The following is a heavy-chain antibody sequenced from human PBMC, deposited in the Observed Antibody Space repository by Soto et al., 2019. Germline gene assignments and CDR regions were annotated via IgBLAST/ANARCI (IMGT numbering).Heavy chain of an antibody. CDR1: GFTFSSYD. Sequence: EVQLLESGGGLVQPGGSLRLSCAASGFTFSSYDMSWVRQAPGKGLEWVSAISGSGGSTYYADSVKGRFTISRDNSKNTLYLQMNSLRAEDTAVYYCAKDGYYGSESYYGSSYNWFDPWGQGTLVTVSS. V-gene: IGHV3-23*01. CDR3: AKDGYYGSESYYGSSYNWFDP. CDR2: ISGSGGST. J-gene: IGHJ5*02. D-gene: IGHD3-10*01.